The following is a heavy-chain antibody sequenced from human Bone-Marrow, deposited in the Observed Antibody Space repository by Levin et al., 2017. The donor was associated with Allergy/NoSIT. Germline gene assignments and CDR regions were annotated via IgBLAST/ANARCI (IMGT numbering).Heavy chain of an antibody. CDR2: INPDNGDT. J-gene: IGHJ4*02. D-gene: IGHD5-24*01. CDR3: ARREKGSQENPFEY. Sequence: ASVKVSCKASGYTFTTYAMHWLRQAPGQRLEWMGWINPDNGDTGYSQDFQGRVTITRDTSASTAYMELISLRSEDTAVYYCARREKGSQENPFEYWGQGTLVTVSS. CDR1: GYTFTTYA. V-gene: IGHV1-3*03.